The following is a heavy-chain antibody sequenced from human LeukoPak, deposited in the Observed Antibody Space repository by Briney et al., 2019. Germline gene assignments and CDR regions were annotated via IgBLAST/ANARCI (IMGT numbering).Heavy chain of an antibody. J-gene: IGHJ4*02. Sequence: PGGSLRLSCAASGFTFSSYAMSWVRQAPGKGLEWVSDISGSGGSTYYADSVKGRFTISRDNSKNTLYLQMNSLRAEDTAVYYCAKDRSCTNNICHGEFDYWGQGTLVTVSS. CDR2: ISGSGGST. D-gene: IGHD2-8*01. CDR1: GFTFSSYA. V-gene: IGHV3-23*01. CDR3: AKDRSCTNNICHGEFDY.